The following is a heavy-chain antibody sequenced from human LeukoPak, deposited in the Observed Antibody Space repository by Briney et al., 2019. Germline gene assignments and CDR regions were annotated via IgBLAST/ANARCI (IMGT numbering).Heavy chain of an antibody. CDR2: IYWDDDK. J-gene: IGHJ4*02. CDR3: ARSGIEYNFDY. D-gene: IGHD6-6*01. CDR1: GFSLSTRGVG. V-gene: IGHV2-5*02. Sequence: SGPTLVNPTQTLTLTCTFSGFSLSTRGVGVGWIRQPPGMALEWLVLIYWDDDKRYSPSLKSRLTITKDTSKNQVVLTMTNVDPVDTATYYCARSGIEYNFDYWGQGTLVTVSS.